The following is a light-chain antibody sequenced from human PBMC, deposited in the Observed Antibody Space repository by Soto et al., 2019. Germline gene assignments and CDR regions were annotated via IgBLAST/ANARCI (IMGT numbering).Light chain of an antibody. CDR3: SSYTSSSTWV. Sequence: QSALTQPASVSGSPGQSITISCTGTSSDVGGYNYVSWYQQHPGKAPKLMIYEVSNRPSGGSNRCSGSKSGNTASLTISGLQAEHEADYYCSSYTSSSTWVFGGGTKVTVL. CDR2: EVS. J-gene: IGLJ3*02. V-gene: IGLV2-14*01. CDR1: SSDVGGYNY.